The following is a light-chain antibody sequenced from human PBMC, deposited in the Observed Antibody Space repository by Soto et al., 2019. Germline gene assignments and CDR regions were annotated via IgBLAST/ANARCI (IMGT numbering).Light chain of an antibody. J-gene: IGKJ3*01. CDR2: DAS. CDR3: QKYDNSQFT. CDR1: QSVSGW. Sequence: IQMTQSPSSLSASVGDRVTITCRASQSVSGWLAWYQQKPGEAPKLLIYDASTLQSGVPSRFSGRGSGTDFTLTISSLQPEDVATYYCQKYDNSQFTFGPGTKVDIK. V-gene: IGKV1-27*01.